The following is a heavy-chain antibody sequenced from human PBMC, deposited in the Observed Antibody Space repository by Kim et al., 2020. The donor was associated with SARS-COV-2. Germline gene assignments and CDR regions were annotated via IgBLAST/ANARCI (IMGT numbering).Heavy chain of an antibody. J-gene: IGHJ3*02. Sequence: DSWKGRFTISRDNSKNTLYLQMNSLRAEDTAVYYCARSYSGSYFAAFDIWGQGTMVTVSS. D-gene: IGHD1-26*01. CDR3: ARSYSGSYFAAFDI. V-gene: IGHV3-30*01.